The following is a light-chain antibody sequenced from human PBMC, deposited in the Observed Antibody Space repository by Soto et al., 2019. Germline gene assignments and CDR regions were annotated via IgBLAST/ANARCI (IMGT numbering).Light chain of an antibody. CDR3: QSYDSSLSGSWV. Sequence: QPVLTQPPSVSGAPGQRVTIPCTGSSSNLGAGYDVHWYQQLPGTAPKVLIYGNTNRPSGVPDRFSGSKSGTSASLAITGLQAEDEADYYCQSYDSSLSGSWVFGGGTKLTVL. CDR2: GNT. CDR1: SSNLGAGYD. J-gene: IGLJ3*02. V-gene: IGLV1-40*01.